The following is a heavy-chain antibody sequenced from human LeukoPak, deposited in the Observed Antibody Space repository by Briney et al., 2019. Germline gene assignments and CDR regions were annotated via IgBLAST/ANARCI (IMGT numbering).Heavy chain of an antibody. D-gene: IGHD3-22*01. CDR1: GGSISSSSYY. CDR3: ARGKRYYYDSSGYSPPSRVPCFDI. CDR2: IYYSGST. V-gene: IGHV4-39*07. J-gene: IGHJ3*02. Sequence: SETLSLTCPVSGGSISSSSYYWGWIRQPPGKGLEWICSIYYSGSTYYNPSLKSRVTISVDTSKNQFSLKLSSVTAADTAVYYCARGKRYYYDSSGYSPPSRVPCFDIWGQGTMVTVSS.